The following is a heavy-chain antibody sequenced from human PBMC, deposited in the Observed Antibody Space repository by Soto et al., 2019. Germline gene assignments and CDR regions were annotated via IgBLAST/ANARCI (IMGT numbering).Heavy chain of an antibody. V-gene: IGHV4-59*01. CDR2: IYYSGST. J-gene: IGHJ3*02. CDR1: GGSIRRYY. D-gene: IGHD3-10*01. CDR3: ARVWGGAFDI. Sequence: PAETLSLTCTVSGGSIRRYYWSWTRQPPGKGLEWIGYIYYSGSTNYNPSLKSRVTISVDTSKNQFSLKLSSVTAADTAVYYCARVWGGAFDIWGQGTMVTVSS.